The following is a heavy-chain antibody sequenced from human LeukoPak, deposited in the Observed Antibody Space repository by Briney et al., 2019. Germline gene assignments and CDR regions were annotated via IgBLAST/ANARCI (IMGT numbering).Heavy chain of an antibody. D-gene: IGHD6-13*01. Sequence: GGSLRLSCAASGFTFGSYAMSWVRQAPGKGLEWVSRISGSGGSTYYADSVKGRFTISRDNSKNTLYLQMNSLRAEDTAVYYCAKDHHLRHLVRFYFDYWGQGTLVTVSS. CDR2: ISGSGGST. CDR3: AKDHHLRHLVRFYFDY. V-gene: IGHV3-23*01. CDR1: GFTFGSYA. J-gene: IGHJ4*02.